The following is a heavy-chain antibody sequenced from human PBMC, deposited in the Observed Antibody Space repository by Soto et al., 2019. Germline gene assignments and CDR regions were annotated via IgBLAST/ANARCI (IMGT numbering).Heavy chain of an antibody. D-gene: IGHD6-19*01. CDR3: AREASAVISLDY. Sequence: QVQLVHSEAEVKKPGASVKVSCKASGYTFTAYSMHWVRQAPGQGLEWVGWFNPNSGDTIYAQKFKGRVTLTRETSIGTAYMELYSLTSDETAVYYCAREASAVISLDYWGQGTLVTVSS. V-gene: IGHV1-2*02. CDR2: FNPNSGDT. J-gene: IGHJ4*02. CDR1: GYTFTAYS.